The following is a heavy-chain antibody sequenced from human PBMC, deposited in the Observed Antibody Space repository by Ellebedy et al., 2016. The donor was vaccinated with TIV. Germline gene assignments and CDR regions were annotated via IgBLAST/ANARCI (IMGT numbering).Heavy chain of an antibody. Sequence: GESLKISCSASGFTFSSYAMHWVRQAPGKGLEYVSAISSNGGRTYYADSVKGRFTISRDNSKNTLYLQMSSLRAEDTAVYYCVKDKRSKLLPKDNWFDPWGQGTLVTVSS. J-gene: IGHJ5*02. D-gene: IGHD5-12*01. CDR3: VKDKRSKLLPKDNWFDP. CDR2: ISSNGGRT. V-gene: IGHV3-64D*06. CDR1: GFTFSSYA.